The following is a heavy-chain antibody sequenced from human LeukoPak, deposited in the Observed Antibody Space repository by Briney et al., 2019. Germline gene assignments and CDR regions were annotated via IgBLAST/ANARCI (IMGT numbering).Heavy chain of an antibody. CDR2: ISAYNGNT. D-gene: IGHD5-12*01. J-gene: IGHJ6*02. CDR1: GYTFTSYD. V-gene: IGHV1-18*01. CDR3: ARCGSTDYYYGMDV. Sequence: ASVKVSCKASGYTFTSYDINWVRQATGQGLEWMGWISAYNGNTNYAQKLQGRVTMTTDTSTSTAYMELRSLRSDDTAVYYCARCGSTDYYYGMDVWGQGTTVTVSS.